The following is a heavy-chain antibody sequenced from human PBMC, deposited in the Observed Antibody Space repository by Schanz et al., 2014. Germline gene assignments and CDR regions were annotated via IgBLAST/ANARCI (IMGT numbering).Heavy chain of an antibody. V-gene: IGHV3-13*01. CDR2: ISYLGDT. CDR1: GFTLSNSD. Sequence: EVQLVESGAGLVQPGGSLRLSCAASGFTLSNSDMHWVRQGTGKGLEWVSTISYLGDTYYPDSVKGPFTVSRDSGQNSLYLQMNSLRAGDTAVYYCARGTDWNLHYWGQGALVTVSS. CDR3: ARGTDWNLHY. J-gene: IGHJ4*02. D-gene: IGHD1-1*01.